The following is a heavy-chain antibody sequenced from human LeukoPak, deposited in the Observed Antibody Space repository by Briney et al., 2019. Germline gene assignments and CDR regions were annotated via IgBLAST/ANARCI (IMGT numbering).Heavy chain of an antibody. CDR3: AWGGAQYYEN. J-gene: IGHJ4*02. CDR1: GFTGNNFW. Sequence: GSLRLSRGVSGFTGNNFWMNWVRQTGEGGVGWVGLIKSKIDGGTTDYAAPVKGRFTISSDDSKNTVDLQVNGLKIEDTAIYYCAWGGAQYYENWGQGTLVTVSS. D-gene: IGHD3-10*01. V-gene: IGHV3-15*07. CDR2: IKSKIDGGTT.